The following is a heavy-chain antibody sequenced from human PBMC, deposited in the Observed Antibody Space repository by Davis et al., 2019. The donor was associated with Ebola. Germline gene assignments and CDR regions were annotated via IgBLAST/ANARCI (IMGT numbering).Heavy chain of an antibody. CDR1: GGTFSIFG. J-gene: IGHJ6*02. CDR2: ISAYNGNT. V-gene: IGHV1-18*01. CDR3: ARDAGYYDILTGYLYYYYGMDV. Sequence: AASVKVSCKASGGTFSIFGINWVRQAPGQGLEWMGWISAYNGNTNYAQKLQGRVTMTTDTSTSTAYMELRSLRSDDTAVYYCARDAGYYDILTGYLYYYYGMDVWGQGTTVTVSS. D-gene: IGHD3-9*01.